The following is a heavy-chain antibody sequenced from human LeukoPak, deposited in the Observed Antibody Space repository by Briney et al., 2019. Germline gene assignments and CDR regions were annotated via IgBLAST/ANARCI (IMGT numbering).Heavy chain of an antibody. Sequence: LETLSLTCAVSGYSISSGYYWGWIRQPPGKGLEWFGSIYHSGSTYYNPSLKSRVTISVDTSKNQFSLKLSSVTAADTAVYYCVRYGDYGGYFDLWGRGTLVTVSS. D-gene: IGHD4-17*01. J-gene: IGHJ2*01. CDR1: GYSISSGYY. V-gene: IGHV4-38-2*01. CDR2: IYHSGST. CDR3: VRYGDYGGYFDL.